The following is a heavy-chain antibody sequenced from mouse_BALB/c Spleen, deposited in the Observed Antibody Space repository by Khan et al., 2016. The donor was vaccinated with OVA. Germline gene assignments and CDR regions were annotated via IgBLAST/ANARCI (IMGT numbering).Heavy chain of an antibody. V-gene: IGHV2-9*02. Sequence: VQLQESGPGLVAPSQTLSITCTVSGFSLTNYGVHWVRQPPGKGLEWLGVIWAGGSTNHNSALMSRLSISKDDSKSQVFLTMNSLQTDDTAMYYCARACYYGAWFAYWGQGTLVTVSA. D-gene: IGHD1-1*01. CDR2: IWAGGST. CDR3: ARACYYGAWFAY. CDR1: GFSLTNYG. J-gene: IGHJ3*01.